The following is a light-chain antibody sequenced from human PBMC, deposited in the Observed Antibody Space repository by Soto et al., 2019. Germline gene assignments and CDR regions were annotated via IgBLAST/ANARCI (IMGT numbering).Light chain of an antibody. V-gene: IGLV2-14*03. Sequence: QSVLNQPASVSGAPGQSITIPCTEASSDVGGFDHVSWYQQHPGKVPRLLIYDVSSRPSGVSDRFSGSKSGNTASLTISGLQAEDEADYYCNSFTTTNPYVFGTGTKVTVL. J-gene: IGLJ1*01. CDR3: NSFTTTNPYV. CDR2: DVS. CDR1: SSDVGGFDH.